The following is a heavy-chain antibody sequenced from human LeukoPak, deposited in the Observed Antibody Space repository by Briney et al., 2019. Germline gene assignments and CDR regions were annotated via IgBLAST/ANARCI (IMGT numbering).Heavy chain of an antibody. CDR3: ARLSTLDY. V-gene: IGHV3-7*05. J-gene: IGHJ4*02. CDR1: GFTFSSYA. Sequence: GGSLRLSCAASGFTFSSYAMHWVRQAPGKGLEWVANIKHDGTEIYYLDSVKGRFTISRDNARNSLYLQMNSLRAEDTAVYYCARLSTLDYWGQGTLVTVSS. CDR2: IKHDGTEI.